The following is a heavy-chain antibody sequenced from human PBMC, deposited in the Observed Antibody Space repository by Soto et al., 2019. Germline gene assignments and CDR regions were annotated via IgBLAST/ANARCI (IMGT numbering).Heavy chain of an antibody. V-gene: IGHV3-73*01. J-gene: IGHJ5*01. CDR3: TRVYGDYVRDS. CDR1: GFTFSGSA. CDR2: IRSKANNYAT. Sequence: EVQLVESGGGLVQPGASLKLSCAVSGFTFSGSAMHWVRQASGKGLEWVGRIRSKANNYATAYAASVKGRFTISRDDSTNTAYLQMTTLKSEDTAVYYFTRVYGDYVRDSWGQGTLVTVSS. D-gene: IGHD4-17*01.